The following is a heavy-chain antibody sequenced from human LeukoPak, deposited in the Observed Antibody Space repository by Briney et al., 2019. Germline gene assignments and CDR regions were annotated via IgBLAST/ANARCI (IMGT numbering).Heavy chain of an antibody. D-gene: IGHD1-26*01. V-gene: IGHV1-2*02. Sequence: ASVKVSCKASGYTFTGYYMHWVRQAPGQGLEWMGWINPNSGGTNYAQKFQGRVTMNRDTYISTDYMELSRLRSDDTAVYYRARDVVGAIHYFDYWGQGTLGTVSS. CDR2: INPNSGGT. J-gene: IGHJ4*02. CDR3: ARDVVGAIHYFDY. CDR1: GYTFTGYY.